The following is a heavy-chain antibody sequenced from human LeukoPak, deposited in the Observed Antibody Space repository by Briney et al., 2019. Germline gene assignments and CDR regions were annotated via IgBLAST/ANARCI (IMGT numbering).Heavy chain of an antibody. D-gene: IGHD6-19*01. Sequence: PGGSLRLSCAASGFTFSSYSMNWVRQAPGKGLEWVSSISSSSSYIYYADSVKGRFTISRDNAKNSLYLQMNSLRAEDTAVYYCARVLTGYSSALGYYYYGMDVWGQGTTVTVSS. V-gene: IGHV3-21*01. CDR1: GFTFSSYS. CDR2: ISSSSSYI. J-gene: IGHJ6*02. CDR3: ARVLTGYSSALGYYYYGMDV.